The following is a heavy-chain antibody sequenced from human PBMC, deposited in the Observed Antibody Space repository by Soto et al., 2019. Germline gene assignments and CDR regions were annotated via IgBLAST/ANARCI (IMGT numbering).Heavy chain of an antibody. D-gene: IGHD2-15*01. V-gene: IGHV3-23*01. CDR2: LSGSGDTA. Sequence: VQLLESGGGLVQPGGSLRLSCAASGFTFSTYVMSWVRQAPGKGLEWVSALSGSGDTAYYADSVKGRFTISRDNSKNTLYLQMNSLRAEDTAVYYCAKPGVGYCSGGRCYVFDYWGQGTLVTVSP. J-gene: IGHJ4*02. CDR3: AKPGVGYCSGGRCYVFDY. CDR1: GFTFSTYV.